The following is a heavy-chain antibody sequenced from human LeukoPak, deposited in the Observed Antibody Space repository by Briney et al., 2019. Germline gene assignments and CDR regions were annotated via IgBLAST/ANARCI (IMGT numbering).Heavy chain of an antibody. CDR2: INPSGGST. V-gene: IGHV1-46*01. CDR1: GYTFTSYY. CDR3: ARGVLERDSSGWYDSRAAFDI. D-gene: IGHD6-19*01. Sequence: ASVKVSCKASGYTFTSYYMHWVRQAPGQGLEWVGIINPSGGSTSYAQKFQGRVTMTRDTSTSTVYMELSSLRSEDTAVYYCARGVLERDSSGWYDSRAAFDIWGQGQWSPSLQ. J-gene: IGHJ3*02.